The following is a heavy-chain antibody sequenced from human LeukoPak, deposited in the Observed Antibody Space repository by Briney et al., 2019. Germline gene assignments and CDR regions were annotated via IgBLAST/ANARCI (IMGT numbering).Heavy chain of an antibody. CDR2: IRPSGDNT. V-gene: IGHV3-23*01. J-gene: IGHJ5*02. Sequence: GGSLRLSCAASGFTFSSYDMTWVRQAPGRGLEWVSSIRPSGDNTYYGDSVKGRFTISRDNSKNTVYLQMNNMRVDDTAVYYCARVAGWRWFDPWGQGTLVTVSS. CDR3: ARVAGWRWFDP. CDR1: GFTFSSYD. D-gene: IGHD6-19*01.